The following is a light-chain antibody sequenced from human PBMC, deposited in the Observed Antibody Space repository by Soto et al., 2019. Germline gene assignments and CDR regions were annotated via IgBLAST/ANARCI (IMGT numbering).Light chain of an antibody. CDR1: QSVSTN. J-gene: IGKJ1*01. CDR3: HRCNNWPPWT. V-gene: IGKV3-15*01. CDR2: GAS. Sequence: DIVLTQSPVTLSLSPGERAALACRASQSVSTNLAWYQQKPGEAPRLLIYGASTRATGIPARFSGSGSGTEFTLAISGFLSEDFTVYDCHRCNNWPPWTFGQGTKVDVK.